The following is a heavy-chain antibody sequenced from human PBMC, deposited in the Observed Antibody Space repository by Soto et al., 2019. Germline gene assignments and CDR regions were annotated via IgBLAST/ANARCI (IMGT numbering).Heavy chain of an antibody. Sequence: QVQLQESGPGLVKPSETLSLACTVSGGSISSYYWSWIRQPAGKGLEWIGYIYYSGSTNYNPSLKRRVTISLATSKNQFSLKLSSVTAADTAVYYCARHNYGSGSTYFDYWGQGTLVTVSS. D-gene: IGHD3-10*01. V-gene: IGHV4-59*08. CDR1: GGSISSYY. CDR2: IYYSGST. J-gene: IGHJ4*02. CDR3: ARHNYGSGSTYFDY.